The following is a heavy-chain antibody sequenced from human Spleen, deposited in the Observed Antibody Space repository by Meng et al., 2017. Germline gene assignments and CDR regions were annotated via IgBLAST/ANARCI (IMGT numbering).Heavy chain of an antibody. CDR3: ARDQGYVEY. V-gene: IGHV3-7*01. Sequence: GESLKISCAASGFTLSFYWMSWVRQAPGKGLEWVANIKQDGSEKYYVDSVKGRFTISRDNAKNSLYLQMNSLRAEDTAVYYCARDQGYVEYWGQGTLVIVSS. CDR1: GFTLSFYW. CDR2: IKQDGSEK. J-gene: IGHJ4*02.